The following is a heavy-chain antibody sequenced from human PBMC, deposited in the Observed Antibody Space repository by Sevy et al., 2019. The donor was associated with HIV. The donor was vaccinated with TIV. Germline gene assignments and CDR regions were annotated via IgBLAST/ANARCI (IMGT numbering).Heavy chain of an antibody. CDR2: IRSKAYGGTT. D-gene: IGHD3-3*01. CDR3: TQAFWSGYPTV. J-gene: IGHJ4*02. Sequence: GGSLRLSCTASGFTFGDYAMSWFRQAPGKGLEWVGFIRSKAYGGTTEYAASVKGRFTISRDDSKSIAYLQMNSLKTEDTAVYYCTQAFWSGYPTVWGQGTLVTVSS. CDR1: GFTFGDYA. V-gene: IGHV3-49*03.